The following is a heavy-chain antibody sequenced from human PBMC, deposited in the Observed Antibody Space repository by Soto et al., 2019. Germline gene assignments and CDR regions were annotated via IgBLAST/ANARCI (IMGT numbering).Heavy chain of an antibody. CDR1: GFTFDDYA. J-gene: IGHJ4*02. Sequence: EVQLVESGGGLVQPGRSLRLSCAASGFTFDDYAMHWVRQPPGKGLEWVSGITWNSGSKDYADSVKGRFTISRDNRKNSLYLQMNILRGEDTALYYCTTTYPNDDSRVVAYWGQGTLVTVSS. CDR2: ITWNSGSK. V-gene: IGHV3-9*01. D-gene: IGHD1-1*01. CDR3: TTTYPNDDSRVVAY.